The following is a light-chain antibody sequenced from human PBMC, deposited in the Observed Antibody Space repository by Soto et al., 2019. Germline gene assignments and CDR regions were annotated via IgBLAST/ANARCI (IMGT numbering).Light chain of an antibody. CDR1: SSNIGNNY. J-gene: IGLJ3*02. Sequence: QPVLTQPPSASGTAGQRVIISCAGSSSNIGNNYVYWYQQLPGTAPKIHIYRNDQRPSGVPDRISGSKSGTSASLAIRGLRSEDEAEYYCSAWDDSLSRGVFGGGTKLTVL. CDR2: RND. V-gene: IGLV1-47*01. CDR3: SAWDDSLSRGV.